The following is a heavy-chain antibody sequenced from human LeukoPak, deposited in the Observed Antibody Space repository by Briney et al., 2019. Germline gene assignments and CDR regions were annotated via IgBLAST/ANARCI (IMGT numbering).Heavy chain of an antibody. D-gene: IGHD5-18*01. CDR1: GFTFSSYA. CDR3: AKSYGGYSYGYDY. J-gene: IGHJ4*02. CDR2: ISGSGGST. V-gene: IGHV3-23*01. Sequence: GGSLRLSCAASGFTFSSYAMSWVRQARGKGLEWVSAISGSGGSTYYADSAKGRFTISRDNSKNTLYLQMNSLRAEDTAVYYCAKSYGGYSYGYDYWGQGTLVTVSS.